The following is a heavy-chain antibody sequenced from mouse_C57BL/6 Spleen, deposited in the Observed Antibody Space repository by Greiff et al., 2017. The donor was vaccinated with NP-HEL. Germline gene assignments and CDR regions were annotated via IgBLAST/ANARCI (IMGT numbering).Heavy chain of an antibody. CDR2: IDPSDSYT. CDR1: GYTFTGYW. J-gene: IGHJ4*01. V-gene: IGHV1-59*01. Sequence: QVQLQQSGAELMKPGASVKLSCKATGYTFTGYWMHWVKQRPGQGLEWIGVIDPSDSYTNYNQKFKGKATLTVDTSSSTAYMQLSSLTSEDSAVYYCARPYYDYDGGYAMDYWGQGTSVTVSS. CDR3: ARPYYDYDGGYAMDY. D-gene: IGHD2-4*01.